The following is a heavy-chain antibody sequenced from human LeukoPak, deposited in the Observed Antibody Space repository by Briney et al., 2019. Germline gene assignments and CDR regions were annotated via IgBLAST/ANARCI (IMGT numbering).Heavy chain of an antibody. Sequence: SVKVSCKASGGTFSSYAISWVRQAPGQGLEWMGGIIPIFGTANYAQKFQGRVTITADESTSTAYMELSSLRSEDTAVYYCARQIAVVPAARTNYYYMDVWGKGTTVTVSS. D-gene: IGHD2-2*01. CDR3: ARQIAVVPAARTNYYYMDV. CDR2: IIPIFGTA. CDR1: GGTFSSYA. J-gene: IGHJ6*03. V-gene: IGHV1-69*01.